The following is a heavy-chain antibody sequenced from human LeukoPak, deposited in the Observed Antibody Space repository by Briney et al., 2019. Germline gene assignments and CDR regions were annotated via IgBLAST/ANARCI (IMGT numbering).Heavy chain of an antibody. Sequence: AASVKVSCKASGYTFTSYDINWVRQATGQGLEWMGWMNPNSGNTGYAQKFQGRVTMTRNTSISTAYMELSSLRSEDTALYYCARGQVSRVRNSDYYYYMDVWGKGTTVTVSS. J-gene: IGHJ6*03. V-gene: IGHV1-8*01. CDR1: GYTFTSYD. D-gene: IGHD4-23*01. CDR2: MNPNSGNT. CDR3: ARGQVSRVRNSDYYYYMDV.